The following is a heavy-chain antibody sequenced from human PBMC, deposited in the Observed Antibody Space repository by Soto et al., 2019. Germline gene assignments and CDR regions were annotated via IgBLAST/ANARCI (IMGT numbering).Heavy chain of an antibody. Sequence: ETLSLTCTVSGGSISSYYWSWIRQSPGNGLEWIGYIYYSGSTNYNPSLKSRVTISVDTSKNQFSLKLSSVTAADTAVYYCARDSSSSSLGYWGQGTLVTVSS. CDR1: GGSISSYY. CDR2: IYYSGST. J-gene: IGHJ4*02. V-gene: IGHV4-59*01. CDR3: ARDSSSSSLGY. D-gene: IGHD6-13*01.